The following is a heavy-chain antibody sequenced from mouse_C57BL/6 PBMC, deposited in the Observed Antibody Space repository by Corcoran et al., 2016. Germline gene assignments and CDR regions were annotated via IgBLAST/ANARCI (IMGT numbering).Heavy chain of an antibody. Sequence: EVQLQQSGPELLQPGASVKISCKASGYTFTDYYMNWVKQSHGKGLEWIGDINPNNGGTSYNQKFKGKATLTVDKSSSTAYMELRSLTSEDSAVYYCARGGYGSSYWYFDVWGTGTTVTVSS. CDR1: GYTFTDYY. J-gene: IGHJ1*03. CDR2: INPNNGGT. D-gene: IGHD1-1*01. CDR3: ARGGYGSSYWYFDV. V-gene: IGHV1-26*01.